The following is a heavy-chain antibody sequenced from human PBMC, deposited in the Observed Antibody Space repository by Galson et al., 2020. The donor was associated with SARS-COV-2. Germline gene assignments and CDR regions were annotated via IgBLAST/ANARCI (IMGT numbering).Heavy chain of an antibody. CDR2: VFYSGST. CDR3: ARHIWRAASPNYYYYFYIDV. V-gene: IGHV4-39*01. Sequence: SETLSLTCAVSGGSTGSSNYYWGWIRQPPGKGLEWIGTVFYSGSTYYKPSLKSRLTISVDTSKNQISLNLNSVSAADTAVYYCARHIWRAASPNYYYYFYIDVWGEGTTVTVSS. D-gene: IGHD6-6*01. J-gene: IGHJ6*03. CDR1: GGSTGSSNYY.